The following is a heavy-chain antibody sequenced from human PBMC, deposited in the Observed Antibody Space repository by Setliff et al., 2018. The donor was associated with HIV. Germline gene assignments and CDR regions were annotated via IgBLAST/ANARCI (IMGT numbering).Heavy chain of an antibody. CDR3: AKRAVQDGTVTSSNWFES. V-gene: IGHV4-39*07. Sequence: SETLSLTCTVSGGSISSSDYYWGWIRQPPGKGLEWIGSIYYTGRYFHNPSLKSRITISVDTSKNQFSLKLSSVTAADTAVYYCAKRAVQDGTVTSSNWFESWGQGTLVTVSS. D-gene: IGHD1-7*01. CDR2: IYYTGRY. J-gene: IGHJ5*01. CDR1: GGSISSSDYY.